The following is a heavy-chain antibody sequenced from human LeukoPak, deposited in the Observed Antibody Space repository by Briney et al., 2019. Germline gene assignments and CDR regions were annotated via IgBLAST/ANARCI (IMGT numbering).Heavy chain of an antibody. CDR2: INPSGGST. Sequence: GASVKVSCKASGYTFTSYYMHGVRQAPGQGGEWMGIINPSGGSTSYARKFQGRVTMTRDTSTSTVYIELSSLRSEDTALYYCARVIYDSRGYSSFGPFDYWGQGTLVTVSS. J-gene: IGHJ4*02. CDR1: GYTFTSYY. V-gene: IGHV1-46*01. D-gene: IGHD3-22*01. CDR3: ARVIYDSRGYSSFGPFDY.